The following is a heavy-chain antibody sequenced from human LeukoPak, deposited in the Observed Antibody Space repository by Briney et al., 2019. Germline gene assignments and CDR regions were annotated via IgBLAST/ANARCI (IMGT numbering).Heavy chain of an antibody. CDR1: GFTFSSYG. D-gene: IGHD3-10*01. V-gene: IGHV3-33*01. Sequence: GRSLRLSCAASGFTFSSYGMHWVRQAPGKGLEWVAVIWYDGSNKYYADSVKGRFTISRDNSKNTLYLQMNSLGAEDTAVYYCARERFPTLLYYYGMDVWGQGTTVTVSS. CDR3: ARERFPTLLYYYGMDV. J-gene: IGHJ6*02. CDR2: IWYDGSNK.